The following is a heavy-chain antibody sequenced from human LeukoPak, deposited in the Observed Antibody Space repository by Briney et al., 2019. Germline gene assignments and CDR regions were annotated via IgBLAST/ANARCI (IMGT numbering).Heavy chain of an antibody. Sequence: PSETLSLTCTVSGASISRYYWSWIRQPPGKGLEWIGYIYYSGSTSYNPSLKSRVTMSLDTSKNQFSLKLSSVTAADTAVYYCVRQGDGYCTSTNCLFSFDYWGQGTLVTVSS. V-gene: IGHV4-59*08. CDR2: IYYSGST. CDR1: GASISRYY. D-gene: IGHD2-2*03. CDR3: VRQGDGYCTSTNCLFSFDY. J-gene: IGHJ4*02.